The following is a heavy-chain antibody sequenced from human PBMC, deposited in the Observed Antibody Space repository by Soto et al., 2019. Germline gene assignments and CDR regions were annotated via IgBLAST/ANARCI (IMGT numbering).Heavy chain of an antibody. J-gene: IGHJ4*02. D-gene: IGHD6-19*01. CDR1: GYIFNGYW. CDR2: IYPGDSET. CDR3: ARREGTGWGY. Sequence: PVESLKISCRGSGYIFNGYWIGWVRQLPGKGLEWMGVIYPGDSETIYSPSFRGQVIISADKSIRTAYLQWSSLKASDTGMYYCARREGTGWGYWGQGTQVTVSS. V-gene: IGHV5-51*01.